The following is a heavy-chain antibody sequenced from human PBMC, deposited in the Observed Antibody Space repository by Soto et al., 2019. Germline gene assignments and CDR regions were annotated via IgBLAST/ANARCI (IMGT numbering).Heavy chain of an antibody. CDR2: INAGNGNT. V-gene: IGHV1-3*01. J-gene: IGHJ3*02. CDR1: GHTFTSYA. CDR3: ARENVVVPAAMDAFDI. Sequence: ASVKVSCKASGHTFTSYAMHWVRQAPGQRLEWMGWINAGNGNTKYSQKFQGRVTITRDTSASTAYMELSSLRSEDTAVYYCARENVVVPAAMDAFDIWGQGTMVTVSS. D-gene: IGHD2-2*01.